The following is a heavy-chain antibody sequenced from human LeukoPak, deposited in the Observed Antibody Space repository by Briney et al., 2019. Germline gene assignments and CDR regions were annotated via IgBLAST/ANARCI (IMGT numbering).Heavy chain of an antibody. CDR1: GYLFIDYG. V-gene: IGHV1-18*01. D-gene: IGHD2-21*02. CDR2: ISAYNGNT. Sequence: ASLRVSSKASGYLFIDYGISWVRQAPGQGVEWMGWISAYNGNTNYAQKLQGRVTMTTDISTSTAYMELRSLRSDDTAVYYCARVPTLAYCGGVCYFDFWGQGTLVTVSS. CDR3: ARVPTLAYCGGVCYFDF. J-gene: IGHJ4*02.